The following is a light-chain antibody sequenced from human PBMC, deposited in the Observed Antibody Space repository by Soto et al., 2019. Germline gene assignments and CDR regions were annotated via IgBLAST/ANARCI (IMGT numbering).Light chain of an antibody. V-gene: IGKV1-33*01. Sequence: DIQMTQSPSSLSASVGDRVTITCEASQDISNDLNWYQQKPGKAPKPLIHDAANLETGVPSRCSGSGSGTDFTFTISSLQPEDIATYYYQQYDNLPPYTFGQGTRLEV. CDR2: DAA. J-gene: IGKJ5*01. CDR1: QDISND. CDR3: QQYDNLPPYT.